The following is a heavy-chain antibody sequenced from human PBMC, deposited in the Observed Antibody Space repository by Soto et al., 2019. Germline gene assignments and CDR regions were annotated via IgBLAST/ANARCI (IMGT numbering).Heavy chain of an antibody. CDR3: TRDRSTVATLNFDY. Sequence: GGSLRLSCTASGFTFGDYAMSWFRQAPGKELEWVGFIRSKTYAETTEYAASVKGRFTISRDDSKSIGYLQMNSLKTEDTAVYYCTRDRSTVATLNFDYWGQGTLVTVSS. CDR1: GFTFGDYA. J-gene: IGHJ4*02. CDR2: IRSKTYAETT. V-gene: IGHV3-49*03. D-gene: IGHD5-12*01.